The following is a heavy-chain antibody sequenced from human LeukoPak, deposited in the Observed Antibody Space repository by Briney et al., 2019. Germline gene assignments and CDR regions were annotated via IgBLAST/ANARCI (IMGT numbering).Heavy chain of an antibody. CDR3: ARGGDILTGEPWFDP. CDR2: INPNRGGT. Sequence: ASVKGSCKASGYTFTGYCMHWVGQAPGQALEWMGWINPNRGGTNYAQKFQGWVTMTRETSISTAYMELSRLRSDDTAVYYCARGGDILTGEPWFDPWGQGTLVTGSS. D-gene: IGHD3-9*01. J-gene: IGHJ5*02. V-gene: IGHV1-2*04. CDR1: GYTFTGYC.